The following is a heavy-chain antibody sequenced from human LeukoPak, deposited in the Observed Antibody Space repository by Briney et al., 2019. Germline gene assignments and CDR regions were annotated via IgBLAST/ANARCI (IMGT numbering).Heavy chain of an antibody. CDR2: IIWNAGST. J-gene: IGHJ5*01. CDR3: ARDEVGASTREVWFDS. D-gene: IGHD1-26*01. CDR1: GFTFDDYG. Sequence: GGSLRLSCAASGFTFDDYGMSWVRQAPGRGLEWVSGIIWNAGSTFYADSVKGRFTISRDNAKKSLYLQMNSLRAEDTAFYYCARDEVGASTREVWFDSWGQGTLVTVSS. V-gene: IGHV3-20*04.